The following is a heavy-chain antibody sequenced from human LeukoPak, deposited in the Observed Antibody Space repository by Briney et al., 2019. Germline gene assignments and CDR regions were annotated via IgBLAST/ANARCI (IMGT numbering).Heavy chain of an antibody. CDR3: ARDSYDFWSGYFTY. CDR1: GGTFSSYA. D-gene: IGHD3-3*01. CDR2: IIPIFGTA. V-gene: IGHV1-69*13. J-gene: IGHJ4*02. Sequence: GASVKVSCKASGGTFSSYAISWVRQAPGQGLEWMGGIIPIFGTANYAQKFQGRVTITADESTSTAYMELNSLRAEDTAVYYCARDSYDFWSGYFTYWGQGTLVTVSS.